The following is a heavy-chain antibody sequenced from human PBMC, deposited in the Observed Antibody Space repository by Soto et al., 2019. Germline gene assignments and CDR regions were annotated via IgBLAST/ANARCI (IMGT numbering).Heavy chain of an antibody. D-gene: IGHD6-25*01. CDR3: VRDRAADWYLDL. V-gene: IGHV1-3*04. J-gene: IGHJ2*01. CDR2: INTDSATT. Sequence: QVQVVQSGAEVKKPGASVRLSCKTSGYSFTSCALHWVRQAPGQGFEWMGWINTDSATTKYSQKFQGRVTITRDASASTAYMELRSLSSEDTTIYYCVRDRAADWYLDLWGRGTLVTVSS. CDR1: GYSFTSCA.